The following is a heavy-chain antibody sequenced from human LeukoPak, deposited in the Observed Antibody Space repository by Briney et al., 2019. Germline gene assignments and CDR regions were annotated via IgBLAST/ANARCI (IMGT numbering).Heavy chain of an antibody. Sequence: SETLSLTCTVSGGSISSYYWSRIRQPPGKGLEWIGYIYYSGSTNYNPSLKSRVTISVDTSKNQFSLKLSSVTAADTAVYYCARAKIHDYSRGYYYYGMDVWGQGTTVTVSS. CDR3: ARAKIHDYSRGYYYYGMDV. J-gene: IGHJ6*02. CDR1: GGSISSYY. CDR2: IYYSGST. D-gene: IGHD4-11*01. V-gene: IGHV4-59*01.